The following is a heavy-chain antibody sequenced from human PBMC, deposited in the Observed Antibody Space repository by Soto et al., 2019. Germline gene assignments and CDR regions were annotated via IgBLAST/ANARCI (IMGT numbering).Heavy chain of an antibody. V-gene: IGHV3-30*18. Sequence: QVQLVESGGGVVQPGRSLRLSCAASGVTFSSYGMHWVRQAPGKGLEWVALISYHGSNKYYAESVKGRFTISRDNYMNILYLQVNSLRAEDTAVYYCAKALDSGYVDYWGQGTLVTVSS. CDR1: GVTFSSYG. CDR3: AKALDSGYVDY. D-gene: IGHD1-26*01. CDR2: ISYHGSNK. J-gene: IGHJ4*02.